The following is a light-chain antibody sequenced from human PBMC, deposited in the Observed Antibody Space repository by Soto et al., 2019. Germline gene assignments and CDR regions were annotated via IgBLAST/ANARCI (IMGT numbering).Light chain of an antibody. V-gene: IGLV2-23*01. CDR1: SNDVGSYNL. CDR3: CSYAGSNYYV. J-gene: IGLJ1*01. CDR2: EGS. Sequence: ALTQPASVSGSPGQSITISCTGTSNDVGSYNLVSWYQHHPGKAPKLMIFEGSKRPSGVSNRFSGSKSGNTASLTISGLQAEDEADFYCCSYAGSNYYVFGTGTKATVL.